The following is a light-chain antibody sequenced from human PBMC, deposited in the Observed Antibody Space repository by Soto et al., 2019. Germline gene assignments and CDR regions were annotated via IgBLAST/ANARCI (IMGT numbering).Light chain of an antibody. V-gene: IGLV1-51*01. CDR3: GTWDSTLRAVV. J-gene: IGLJ3*02. Sequence: QSALTQPPSVSAAPGQKVTISCSGSSSNIGKNYVSWYQQFPKTAPRLLIHDNYERPSGIPDRFSGSKSDTSATLDITGLQIGDEADYYCGTWDSTLRAVVFGGGTKVTVL. CDR2: DNY. CDR1: SSNIGKNY.